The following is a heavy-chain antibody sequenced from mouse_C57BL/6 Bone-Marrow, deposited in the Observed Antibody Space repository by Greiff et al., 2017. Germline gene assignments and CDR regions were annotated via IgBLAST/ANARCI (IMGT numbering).Heavy chain of an antibody. CDR1: GYTFTSYW. D-gene: IGHD1-1*01. CDR2: IYPGSGST. CDR3: TSYYYGRSSFDV. V-gene: IGHV1-55*01. Sequence: QVQLQQPGAELVKPGASVKMSCKASGYTFTSYWITWVKQRPGQGLEWIGDIYPGSGSTNYNEKFKSKATLTVDTSSSTAYMQLSSLTSEDSAVYYCTSYYYGRSSFDVWGTGTTVTVSS. J-gene: IGHJ1*03.